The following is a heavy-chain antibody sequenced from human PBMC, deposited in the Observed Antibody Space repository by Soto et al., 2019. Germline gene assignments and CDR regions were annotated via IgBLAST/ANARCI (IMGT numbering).Heavy chain of an antibody. CDR2: ISYDGSNK. CDR1: GFTFSNHG. V-gene: IGHV3-30*18. J-gene: IGHJ4*02. Sequence: GGSLRLSCAVSGFTFSNHGIHWVRQAPGKGLEWVSVISYDGSNKYYADSVKGRFTISRDNSKNTLYLQMNSLRAEDTAVYYCAKDVSQYSSSWAWYFDYWGQGTLVTVSS. CDR3: AKDVSQYSSSWAWYFDY. D-gene: IGHD6-13*01.